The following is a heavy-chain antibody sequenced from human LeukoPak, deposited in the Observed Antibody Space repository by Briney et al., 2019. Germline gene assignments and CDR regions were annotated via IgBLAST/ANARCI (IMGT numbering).Heavy chain of an antibody. CDR2: VFDSGST. CDR3: XRLYQXSKWKYYYYYMDV. D-gene: IGHD1-1*01. Sequence: SETLSLTCSVSGASFSTNYWSWIRQPPGRGLEWIGYVFDSGSTNYNPSLKSRVTISVDTSTKQFSLRLSSVTAADTAVYYCXRLYQXSKWKYYYYYMDVWGKGTAVTVSS. CDR1: GASFSTNY. V-gene: IGHV4-59*01. J-gene: IGHJ6*03.